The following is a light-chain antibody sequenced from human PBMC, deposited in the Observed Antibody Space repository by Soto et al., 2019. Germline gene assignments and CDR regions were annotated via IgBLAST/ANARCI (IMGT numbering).Light chain of an antibody. CDR3: LQYNSHPYT. V-gene: IGKV1-5*03. CDR2: NTS. J-gene: IGKJ2*01. CDR1: QNVNIW. Sequence: DIQVTQSPSTLSAFVGDRVIITCRASQNVNIWLAWYQQKPRKAPKLLIYNTSSLESGVPSRFSGSGSGTEGPLTISSLETDDFRTYFCLQYNSHPYTFGQGTKLEIK.